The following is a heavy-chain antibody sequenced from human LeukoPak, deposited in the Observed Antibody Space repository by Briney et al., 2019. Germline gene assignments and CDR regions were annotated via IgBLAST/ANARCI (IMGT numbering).Heavy chain of an antibody. CDR3: ASTNCSSVSCYGANWFDP. J-gene: IGHJ5*02. D-gene: IGHD2-2*01. Sequence: TLSLTCTVSGGSISSGDYYWSWIRQPPGKGLEWIGYIYDSGSTFHYNPSLKSRVNISVDTSKNQLSLRLSSVTAVDTAVYYCASTNCSSVSCYGANWFDPWGQGTLVTVSS. CDR1: GGSISSGDYY. CDR2: IYDSGST. V-gene: IGHV4-30-4*08.